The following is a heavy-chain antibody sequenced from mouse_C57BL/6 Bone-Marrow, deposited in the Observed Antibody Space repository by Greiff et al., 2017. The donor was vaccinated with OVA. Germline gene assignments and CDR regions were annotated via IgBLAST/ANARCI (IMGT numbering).Heavy chain of an antibody. J-gene: IGHJ1*03. CDR2: INPGSGGT. V-gene: IGHV1-54*01. CDR1: GYAFTNYL. D-gene: IGHD1-3*01. Sequence: LVESGAELVRPGTSVKVSCKASGYAFTNYLIEWVKQRPGQGLEWIGVINPGSGGTNYNEKFKGKATLTADKSSSTAYMQLSSLTSEDSAVDFCARLRGLIYFDVWGTGTTVTVSS. CDR3: ARLRGLIYFDV.